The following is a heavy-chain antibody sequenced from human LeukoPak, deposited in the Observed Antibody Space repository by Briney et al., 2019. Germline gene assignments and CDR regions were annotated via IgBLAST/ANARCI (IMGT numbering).Heavy chain of an antibody. CDR2: ISSNGGST. CDR3: AKFPLLGYYDSSGHAEYFQH. J-gene: IGHJ1*01. CDR1: GFTFSSYA. V-gene: IGHV3-64*04. Sequence: GGSLRLSCSASGFTFSSYAMHWVRQAPGKGLEYVSAISSNGGSTYYADSVKGRFTISRDNSKNTLYLQMNSLRAEDTAVYYCAKFPLLGYYDSSGHAEYFQHWGQGTLVTVSS. D-gene: IGHD3-22*01.